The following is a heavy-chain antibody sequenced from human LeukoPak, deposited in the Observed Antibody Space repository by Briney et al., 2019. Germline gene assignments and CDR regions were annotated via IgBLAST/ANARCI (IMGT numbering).Heavy chain of an antibody. CDR2: IKQDGSEK. J-gene: IGHJ4*02. CDR1: GFTFSSYW. D-gene: IGHD3-10*01. V-gene: IGHV3-7*01. CDR3: ARGDGSDYYGSGSYGFDY. Sequence: GGSLRLSCAASGFTFSSYWMSWVRQAPGKGLEWVANIKQDGSEKYYVDSVKGRFTISRDNAKNSLYLQMSSLRAEDTAVYYCARGDGSDYYGSGSYGFDYWGQGTLVTVSS.